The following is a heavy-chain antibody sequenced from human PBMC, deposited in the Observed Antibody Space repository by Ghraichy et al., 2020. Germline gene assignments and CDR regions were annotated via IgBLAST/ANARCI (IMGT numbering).Heavy chain of an antibody. D-gene: IGHD1-7*01. CDR3: ARWATGTTRDY. V-gene: IGHV4-39*01. CDR1: GGSIGSSNYY. Sequence: SQTLSLPGTVTGGSIGSSNYYWGWIRQPPGKGLEWIGSINYSGSTYYNPSLKSRVTISVDMSKNQFSLKLSSVTAADTGVHYCARWATGTTRDYWGQGALVTVSS. J-gene: IGHJ4*02. CDR2: INYSGST.